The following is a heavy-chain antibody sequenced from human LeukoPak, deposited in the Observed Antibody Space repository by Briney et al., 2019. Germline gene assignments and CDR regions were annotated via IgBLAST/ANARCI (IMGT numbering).Heavy chain of an antibody. CDR1: GFAFTTHC. J-gene: IGHJ5*02. V-gene: IGHV3-74*01. CDR3: ARAIGSGMGSYWFDT. D-gene: IGHD1-1*01. CDR2: ISSDGINT. Sequence: PGGSLRLSCAASGFAFTTHCMHWVRQAPGKGLVWVSLISSDGINTSYADSVKGRFTISRDSAKNTLYLQMNSLRDDDTAVYYCARAIGSGMGSYWFDTWGRGTLVTVSS.